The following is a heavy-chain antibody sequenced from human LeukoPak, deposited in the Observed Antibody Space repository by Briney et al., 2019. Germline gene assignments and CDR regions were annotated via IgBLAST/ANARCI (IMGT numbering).Heavy chain of an antibody. Sequence: ASVKVSCKASGYTFTGYYMHWVRQAPGQGLEWMGWINPNSGATNYAQKFQGRVTTTRDTSISTAYMELSRLRSDDTAVYYCARDYSGSYDFDYWGQGTLVTVSS. D-gene: IGHD1-26*01. V-gene: IGHV1-2*02. CDR2: INPNSGAT. J-gene: IGHJ4*02. CDR3: ARDYSGSYDFDY. CDR1: GYTFTGYY.